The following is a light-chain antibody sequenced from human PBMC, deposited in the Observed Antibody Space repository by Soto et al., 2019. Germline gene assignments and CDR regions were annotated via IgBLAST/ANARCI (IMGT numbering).Light chain of an antibody. V-gene: IGKV3-20*01. CDR2: GTS. CDR1: QSVSSSS. Sequence: EIVLTQSPDTLSLSPGERATLSCRASQSVSSSSLAWYQQRPGQAPRLLIYGTSSRATGIPDRFSGSGSGTDFTLTISRLEPEDFAVYFCQRYGSSPLITFGQGTRLEIK. J-gene: IGKJ5*01. CDR3: QRYGSSPLIT.